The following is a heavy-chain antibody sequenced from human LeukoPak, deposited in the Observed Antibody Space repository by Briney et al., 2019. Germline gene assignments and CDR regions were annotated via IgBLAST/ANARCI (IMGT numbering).Heavy chain of an antibody. CDR2: ISSSSSYI. D-gene: IGHD3-16*01. Sequence: PGGSLRLSCAASGFTFSSYSMNWVRQAPGKGLEWVSSISSSSSYIYYVDSVKGRFTISRGNSKNTLYLQMNSLRAEDTAVYYCARRLDYSAGTFDYWGQGTLVTVSS. CDR1: GFTFSSYS. V-gene: IGHV3-21*04. J-gene: IGHJ4*02. CDR3: ARRLDYSAGTFDY.